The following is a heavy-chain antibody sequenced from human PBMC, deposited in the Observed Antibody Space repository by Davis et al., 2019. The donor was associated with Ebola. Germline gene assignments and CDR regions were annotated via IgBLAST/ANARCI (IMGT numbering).Heavy chain of an antibody. Sequence: ASVKVSCKASGYTFTSYDINWVRQATGQGLEWMGWINAGNGNTKYSQKFQGRVTITTDTSTSTAYLDLRSLRSDDTAVYYCARGTTVTTDPYYYYMDVWGKGTTVTVAS. CDR1: GYTFTSYD. CDR3: ARGTTVTTDPYYYYMDV. V-gene: IGHV1-18*01. J-gene: IGHJ6*03. CDR2: INAGNGNT. D-gene: IGHD4-11*01.